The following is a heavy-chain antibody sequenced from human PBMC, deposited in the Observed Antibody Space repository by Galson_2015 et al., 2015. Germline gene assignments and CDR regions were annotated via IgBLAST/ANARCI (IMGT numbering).Heavy chain of an antibody. D-gene: IGHD3-10*01. CDR2: ISGSGGST. J-gene: IGHJ3*02. CDR3: AKNYGSGPDAFDI. Sequence: GSLRLSCAASGFTFSSYAMSWVRQAPGKGLEWVSAISGSGGSTYCADSVKGRFTISRDNSKNTLYLQMNSLRAEDTAVYYCAKNYGSGPDAFDIWGQGTMVTVSS. V-gene: IGHV3-23*01. CDR1: GFTFSSYA.